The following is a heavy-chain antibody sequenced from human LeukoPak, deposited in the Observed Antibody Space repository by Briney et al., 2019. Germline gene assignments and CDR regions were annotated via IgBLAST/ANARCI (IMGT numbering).Heavy chain of an antibody. CDR1: GGSISSGGYY. D-gene: IGHD3-10*01. Sequence: PSETLSLTCTVSGGSISSGGYYWSWLRQHPGKGLEWIGYIYYSGSTYYNPSLKSRVTISVDTSKNQFSLKLSSVTAADTAVYYCAAQHRGVADYWGQGTLVTVSS. CDR2: IYYSGST. CDR3: AAQHRGVADY. J-gene: IGHJ4*02. V-gene: IGHV4-31*03.